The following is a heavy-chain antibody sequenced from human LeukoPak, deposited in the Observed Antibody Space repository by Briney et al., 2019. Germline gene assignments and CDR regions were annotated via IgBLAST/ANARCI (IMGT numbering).Heavy chain of an antibody. CDR1: GFTVSSNY. CDR2: IYSGGST. D-gene: IGHD6-13*01. Sequence: GGSLRLSCAASGFTVSSNYMSWVRQAPGKGLEWVSVIYSGGSTYYADSVEGRFTISRDNSKNTLYLQMNSLRAEDTAVYYCARGIGLGSSWDYGMDVWGQGTTVTVSS. J-gene: IGHJ6*02. CDR3: ARGIGLGSSWDYGMDV. V-gene: IGHV3-66*01.